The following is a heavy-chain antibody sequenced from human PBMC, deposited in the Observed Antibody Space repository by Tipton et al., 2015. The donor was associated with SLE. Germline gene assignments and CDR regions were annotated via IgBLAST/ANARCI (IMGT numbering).Heavy chain of an antibody. V-gene: IGHV4-59*11. CDR3: ARRHRPYIVVIPDAFDI. D-gene: IGHD2-15*01. J-gene: IGHJ3*02. CDR1: GASISSHY. CDR2: MYYTGSA. Sequence: GLVKPSETLSLTCTVSGASISSHYWSWIRQPPGKGLEWIGYMYYTGSAHYNPSLRNRVTMSLDTSKNQFSLKLSSVTAADTAVYYCARRHRPYIVVIPDAFDIWGQGTMVTVSS.